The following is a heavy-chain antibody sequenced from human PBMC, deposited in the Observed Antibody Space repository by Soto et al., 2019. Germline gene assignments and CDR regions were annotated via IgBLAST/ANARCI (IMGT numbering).Heavy chain of an antibody. D-gene: IGHD6-19*01. CDR2: ISAYNGNT. V-gene: IGHV1-18*01. CDR3: ARDPYSSGWLDY. CDR1: GYTFNSCG. Sequence: ASVKVCCKASGYTFNSCGISWVRQAPGQGLEWMGWISAYNGNTNYAQKLQGRVTMTTDTSTSTAYMELRSLRSDDTAVYYCARDPYSSGWLDYWGQGTLVTVSS. J-gene: IGHJ4*02.